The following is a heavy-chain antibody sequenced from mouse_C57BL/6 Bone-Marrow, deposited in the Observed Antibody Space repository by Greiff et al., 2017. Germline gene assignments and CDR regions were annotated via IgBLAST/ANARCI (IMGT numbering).Heavy chain of an antibody. V-gene: IGHV3-5*01. CDR2: IYYSGTI. Sequence: EVQLVESGPGLVKPSQTVFLTCTVTGISITTGNYRWSWIRQFPGNKLEWIGYIYYSGTITYNPSLTSRTTITRDTPKNQFFLEMNSLTAEDTATYYCARLYYYGSNYWYFDVWGTGTTVTVSS. CDR1: GISITTGNYR. CDR3: ARLYYYGSNYWYFDV. J-gene: IGHJ1*03. D-gene: IGHD1-1*01.